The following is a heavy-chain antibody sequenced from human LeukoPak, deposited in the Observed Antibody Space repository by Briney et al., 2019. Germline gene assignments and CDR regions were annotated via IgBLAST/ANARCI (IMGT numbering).Heavy chain of an antibody. CDR1: GYTLTELS. Sequence: ASVKVSCKVSGYTLTELSMHWVRQAPGKGLEWMGGFDPEDGETIYAQKFQGRVTMTEDTSTDTAYMELSSLRSEDTAVYYCATWSNPGSGYPTAYYFDYWGQGTLVTVSS. D-gene: IGHD3-22*01. J-gene: IGHJ4*02. V-gene: IGHV1-24*01. CDR2: FDPEDGET. CDR3: ATWSNPGSGYPTAYYFDY.